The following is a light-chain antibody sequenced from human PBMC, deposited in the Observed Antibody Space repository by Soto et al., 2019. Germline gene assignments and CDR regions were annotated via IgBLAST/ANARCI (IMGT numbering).Light chain of an antibody. J-gene: IGLJ2*01. CDR2: EVR. V-gene: IGLV2-14*01. Sequence: QSALTQPPSASGSPGQSVTISCTGTSSDIGDYDYVSWYQQHPGKAPKLIIYEVRNRPSGVSDRFSGSKSGKTASLTIFGLQAEDEADYYCSSYTTSTTQVFGGGTKVTVL. CDR1: SSDIGDYDY. CDR3: SSYTTSTTQV.